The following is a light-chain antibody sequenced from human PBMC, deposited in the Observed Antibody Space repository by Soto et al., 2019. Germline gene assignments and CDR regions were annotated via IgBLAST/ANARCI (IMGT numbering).Light chain of an antibody. CDR1: QSISSW. J-gene: IGKJ5*01. CDR2: KAS. CDR3: QQSYSTPIT. V-gene: IGKV1-5*03. Sequence: QMTQSPSTLSASVGDRVTITCRAGQSISSWLAWYQQKPGKAPNLLIHKASHLESGVPSRFSGSGSGTDFTLTISSLQPEDFATYYCQQSYSTPITFGQGTRLEIK.